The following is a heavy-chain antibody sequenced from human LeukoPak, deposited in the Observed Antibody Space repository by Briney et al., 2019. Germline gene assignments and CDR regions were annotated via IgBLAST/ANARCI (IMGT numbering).Heavy chain of an antibody. D-gene: IGHD1-26*01. V-gene: IGHV4-39*01. CDR2: MYYDGST. Sequence: SETLSLSCTVSGGSIYSTRFYWGWIRQPPGKGLERIVSMYYDGSTYYNPSLKSRVTISVDTSKTQFSLKLTFVTAADTAVYFCARRSDSGSDDGEDYFDYWGRGTLVTVSS. CDR3: ARRSDSGSDDGEDYFDY. CDR1: GGSIYSTRFY. J-gene: IGHJ4*02.